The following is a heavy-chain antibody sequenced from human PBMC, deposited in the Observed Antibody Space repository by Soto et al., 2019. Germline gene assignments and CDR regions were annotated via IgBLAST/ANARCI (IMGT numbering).Heavy chain of an antibody. CDR2: INPNNGDT. Sequence: ASVKVSCKASGYTFTGYYIHWVRQAPGQGRAWMGWINPNNGDTNYAQKFQGRVTMTRDTSTSTAYMELRSLTFDDTAVSYCARHSGYDYVLNYLGQGTLVTVSS. V-gene: IGHV1-2*02. CDR1: GYTFTGYY. J-gene: IGHJ4*02. D-gene: IGHD5-12*01. CDR3: ARHSGYDYVLNY.